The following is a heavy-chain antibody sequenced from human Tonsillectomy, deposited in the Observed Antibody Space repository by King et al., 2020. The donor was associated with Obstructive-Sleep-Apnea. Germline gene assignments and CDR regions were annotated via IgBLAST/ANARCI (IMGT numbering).Heavy chain of an antibody. V-gene: IGHV1-8*01. CDR1: GYTFTSYD. J-gene: IGHJ4*02. D-gene: IGHD4-17*01. CDR2: MNPNSGNT. Sequence: VQLVQSGAEVKKPGASVKVSCKASGYTFTSYDVHWVRQATGQGLEWMGWMNPNSGNTGYEQKFQGRVTMTRNTSISTAYMELSSLRSEDTAVYYCARVGRYGDYFDYWGQGTLVTVSS. CDR3: ARVGRYGDYFDY.